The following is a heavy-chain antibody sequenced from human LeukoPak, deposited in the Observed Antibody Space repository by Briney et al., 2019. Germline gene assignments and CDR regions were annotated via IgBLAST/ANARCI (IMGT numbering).Heavy chain of an antibody. D-gene: IGHD3-10*01. CDR1: AFTFSSFV. J-gene: IGHJ3*02. CDR2: ISGSGNSI. CDR3: ARRIWFGNNGGSFDT. V-gene: IGHV3-23*01. Sequence: GGSLRLSCALSAFTFSSFVMTWVRQAPGKGLEWVSSISGSGNSIYYVDSVKGRFTISRGNSENTLYLQMDSLRAEDRAVYYCARRIWFGNNGGSFDTGGQGTMVTVSS.